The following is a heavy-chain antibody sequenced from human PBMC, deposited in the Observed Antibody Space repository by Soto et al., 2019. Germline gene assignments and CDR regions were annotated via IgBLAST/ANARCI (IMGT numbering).Heavy chain of an antibody. CDR2: IYYSGST. Sequence: SETLSLTCTVSGGSISSYYWSWIRQPPGKGLEWIGYIYYSGSTNYNPSLKSRVTISVDTSKNQFSLKLSSVTAADTAVYYCASTSDLGEGYCSGGSCSSAWTGFDYWGQGTLVTVS. CDR1: GGSISSYY. J-gene: IGHJ4*02. D-gene: IGHD2-15*01. V-gene: IGHV4-59*01. CDR3: ASTSDLGEGYCSGGSCSSAWTGFDY.